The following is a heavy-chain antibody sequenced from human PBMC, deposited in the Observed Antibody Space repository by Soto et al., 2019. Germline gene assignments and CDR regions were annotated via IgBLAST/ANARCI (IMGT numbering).Heavy chain of an antibody. CDR2: ISGSGGST. Sequence: PGGSLRLSCAASGFTFSSYAMSWVRQAPGKGLEWVSAISGSGGSTYYADSVKGRFTISRDNSKNTLYLQMNSLRAEDTAVYYCAKDRGPHFGVAYNWFDPWGQGTLVTVS. J-gene: IGHJ5*02. CDR1: GFTFSSYA. CDR3: AKDRGPHFGVAYNWFDP. V-gene: IGHV3-23*01. D-gene: IGHD3-3*01.